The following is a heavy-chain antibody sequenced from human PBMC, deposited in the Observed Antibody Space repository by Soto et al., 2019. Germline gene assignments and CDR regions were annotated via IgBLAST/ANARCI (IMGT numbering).Heavy chain of an antibody. J-gene: IGHJ3*02. Sequence: QVQLVQSGAEVKKPGSSVKVSCKASGGTFSSYTISWVRQAPGQGLEWMGRIIPILGIANYAQKFQGRVTITADKATSTADMELSSLRSEDTAVYYCARDSSSSAFDIWGQGTMVTVSS. CDR1: GGTFSSYT. V-gene: IGHV1-69*02. CDR3: ARDSSSSAFDI. D-gene: IGHD6-6*01. CDR2: IIPILGIA.